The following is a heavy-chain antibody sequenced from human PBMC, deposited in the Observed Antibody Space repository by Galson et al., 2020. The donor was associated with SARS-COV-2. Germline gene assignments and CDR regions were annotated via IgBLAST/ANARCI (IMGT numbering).Heavy chain of an antibody. Sequence: SETLSLTCAVSGTSISSGSYSWNWIRQPPGKGLEWIGYISHSGGTYYNPSLKSRVTISGDRSKNQFSLRLSSVTAADTAVYYCARLHYGEYAPEAFDFWGPGTRVTV. CDR3: ARLHYGEYAPEAFDF. J-gene: IGHJ3*01. CDR2: ISHSGGT. CDR1: GTSISSGSYS. V-gene: IGHV4-30-2*01. D-gene: IGHD4-17*01.